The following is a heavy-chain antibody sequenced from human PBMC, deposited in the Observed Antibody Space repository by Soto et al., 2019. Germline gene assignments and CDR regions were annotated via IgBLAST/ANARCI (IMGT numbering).Heavy chain of an antibody. V-gene: IGHV2-70*01. CDR2: IDWDDDK. CDR3: ARMSHSSGPWGAFDI. D-gene: IGHD3-22*01. Sequence: SGPTLVNPTQTLTLTCTFSGFSLSTSGVGVGWIRQPPGKALEWLALIDWDDDKYYSTSLKTRLTISKDTSKNQVVLTMTNMDPVDTATYYCARMSHSSGPWGAFDIWGQGTMVTVSS. J-gene: IGHJ3*02. CDR1: GFSLSTSGVG.